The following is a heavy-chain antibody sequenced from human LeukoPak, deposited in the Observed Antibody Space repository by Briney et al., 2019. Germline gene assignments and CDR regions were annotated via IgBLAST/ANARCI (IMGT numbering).Heavy chain of an antibody. CDR3: ARLNLEYLYSSGPNDY. D-gene: IGHD3-10*01. CDR1: GGSFTYYY. Sequence: SETLSLTCALYGGSFTYYYWAWIRQSPGKGLEWIGEINHAGTADYNPSLKSRVTISVDTSKNQFSLKLNSVTPADTAVYYCARLNLEYLYSSGPNDYWGQGTLVTVSS. CDR2: INHAGTA. J-gene: IGHJ4*02. V-gene: IGHV4-34*01.